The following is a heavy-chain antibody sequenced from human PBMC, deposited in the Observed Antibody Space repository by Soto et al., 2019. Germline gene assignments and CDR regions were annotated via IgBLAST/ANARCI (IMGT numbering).Heavy chain of an antibody. J-gene: IGHJ4*02. V-gene: IGHV3-23*01. Sequence: EVQLLEFGGDVVQPGGSLRISCAASGFTFSNYAMYWVRQAPGKGLEWVSAVSGGGGGTYYADFVKGRFTISRDNSRNTLYLQMKSLTVADTAVYYCAKDKWRANWHPGPVDSWGQGTLFTVSS. CDR1: GFTFSNYA. CDR2: VSGGGGGT. D-gene: IGHD1-1*01. CDR3: AKDKWRANWHPGPVDS.